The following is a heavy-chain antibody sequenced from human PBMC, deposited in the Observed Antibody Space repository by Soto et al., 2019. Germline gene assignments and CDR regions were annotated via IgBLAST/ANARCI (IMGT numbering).Heavy chain of an antibody. CDR1: GFTFSSYA. CDR3: AKNVASGAPITIFEGARAEFDY. CDR2: ISGSGGST. J-gene: IGHJ4*02. D-gene: IGHD3-3*01. Sequence: GGSLRLSCAASGFTFSSYAMSWVRQAPGKGLEWVSAISGSGGSTYYADSVKGRFTISRDNSKNTLYLQMNSLRAEDTAVYYCAKNVASGAPITIFEGARAEFDYWGQGTLVTVSS. V-gene: IGHV3-23*01.